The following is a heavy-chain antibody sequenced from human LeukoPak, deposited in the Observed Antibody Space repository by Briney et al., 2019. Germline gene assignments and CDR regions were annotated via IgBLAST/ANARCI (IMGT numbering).Heavy chain of an antibody. J-gene: IGHJ5*02. Sequence: PSQTLSLTCTVSGGSISSGDYYWSWIRQPPGKGLEWIGYIYYSGSTYYNPSLKSRVTISVDTSKNQSSLKLSSVTAADTAVYYCARGIYCSGGSCHNWFDPWGQGTLVTVSS. CDR3: ARGIYCSGGSCHNWFDP. V-gene: IGHV4-30-4*01. CDR1: GGSISSGDYY. CDR2: IYYSGST. D-gene: IGHD2-15*01.